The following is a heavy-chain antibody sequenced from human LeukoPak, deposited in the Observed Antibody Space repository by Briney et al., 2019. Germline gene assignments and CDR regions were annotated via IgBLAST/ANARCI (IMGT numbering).Heavy chain of an antibody. D-gene: IGHD3-10*01. Sequence: ASVKVSCKASGYTFTSYDINWVRQATGQGLEWMGWINPNSGGTNYAQKFQGRVTMTRDTSISTAYMELSRLRSDDTAVYYCARVSWFGELSNWFDPWGQGTLVTVSS. CDR2: INPNSGGT. J-gene: IGHJ5*02. CDR1: GYTFTSYD. V-gene: IGHV1-2*02. CDR3: ARVSWFGELSNWFDP.